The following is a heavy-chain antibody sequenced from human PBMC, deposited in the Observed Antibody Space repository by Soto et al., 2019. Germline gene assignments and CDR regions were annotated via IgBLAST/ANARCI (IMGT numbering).Heavy chain of an antibody. CDR2: ISRTDSSK. CDR1: GFSFSDYD. Sequence: QVQLVESGGGLVKPGGSLRLSCAATGFSFSDYDMTWIRQAPGQGLEWLSYISRTDSSKYYAGSVKGRFTISVDSAKRSVYLQMNSLSADDTAVYYCERDLYGLDVWGQGTTVIVSS. J-gene: IGHJ6*02. CDR3: ERDLYGLDV. V-gene: IGHV3-11*01.